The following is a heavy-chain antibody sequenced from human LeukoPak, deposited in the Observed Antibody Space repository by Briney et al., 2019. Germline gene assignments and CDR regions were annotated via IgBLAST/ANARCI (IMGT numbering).Heavy chain of an antibody. D-gene: IGHD5-12*01. CDR2: IYHSGST. Sequence: SETLSLTCAVSGGSISSGGYSWSWIRQPPGKRLEWIGYIYHSGSTYYNPSLKSRVTISVDRSKNQFSLKLSSVTAADTAGYYCARGGGYDPPLFDYWGQGTLVTVSS. CDR1: GGSISSGGYS. CDR3: ARGGGYDPPLFDY. V-gene: IGHV4-30-2*01. J-gene: IGHJ4*02.